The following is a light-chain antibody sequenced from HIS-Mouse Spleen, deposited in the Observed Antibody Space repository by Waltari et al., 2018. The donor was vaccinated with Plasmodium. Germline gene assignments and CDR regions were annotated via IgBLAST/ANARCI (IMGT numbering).Light chain of an antibody. J-gene: IGLJ2*01. CDR3: QGWDSSTVV. V-gene: IGLV3-1*01. CDR2: QDR. Sequence: SYELTQPPSVSVSPGQTASITCPGDKLGDKYACRCPQKPSQSPVLVIYQDRTRPSGTPERFSGANSGNTATLAINGTQAMDEAGYSCQGWDSSTVVFGGGTKLTVL. CDR1: KLGDKY.